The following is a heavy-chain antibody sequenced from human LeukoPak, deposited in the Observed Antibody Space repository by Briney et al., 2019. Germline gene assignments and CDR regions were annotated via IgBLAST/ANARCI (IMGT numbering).Heavy chain of an antibody. V-gene: IGHV3-21*04. Sequence: PGGSLRLSCAASGFTFSGYSMNWVRQAPGKGLDWVASMNSGPIYYADSVKGRYTISRDNSKNTLYLQMNSLRAEDTDVYYCAKNSGGTCYSHLDYWGQGTLVTVSS. CDR1: GFTFSGYS. D-gene: IGHD2-15*01. CDR2: MNSGPI. J-gene: IGHJ4*02. CDR3: AKNSGGTCYSHLDY.